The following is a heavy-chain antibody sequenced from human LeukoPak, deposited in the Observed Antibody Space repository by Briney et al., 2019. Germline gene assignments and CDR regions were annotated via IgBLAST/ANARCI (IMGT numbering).Heavy chain of an antibody. CDR2: INHSGST. CDR3: ALQRTYYYGSGSFNWELDY. CDR1: GGSISSYY. D-gene: IGHD3-10*01. J-gene: IGHJ4*02. V-gene: IGHV4-34*01. Sequence: SETLSLTCTVSGGSISSYYWSWIRQPPGKGLEWIGEINHSGSTNYNPSLKSRVTISVDTSKNQFSLKLSSVTAADTAVYYCALQRTYYYGSGSFNWELDYWGQGTLVTVSS.